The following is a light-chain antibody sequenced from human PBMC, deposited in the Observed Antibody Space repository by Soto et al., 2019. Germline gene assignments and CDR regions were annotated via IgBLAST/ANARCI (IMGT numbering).Light chain of an antibody. Sequence: EIVITQSPATLSVSPGERATLSCRASQSVSSNLAWYQQKPGQAPRLLIYGASTRATGIPARFSGSGSGTKFTLSISSLQSADFAVYYCKQENNWPIDFGKGTRLEIK. CDR3: KQENNWPID. V-gene: IGKV3-15*01. CDR2: GAS. J-gene: IGKJ5*01. CDR1: QSVSSN.